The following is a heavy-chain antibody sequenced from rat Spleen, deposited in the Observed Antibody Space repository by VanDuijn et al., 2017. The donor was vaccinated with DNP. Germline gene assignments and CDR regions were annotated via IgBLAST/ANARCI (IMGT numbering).Heavy chain of an antibody. CDR1: GYSITRSYR. D-gene: IGHD1-5*01. Sequence: EVQLQESGPGLVKPSQSLSLTCSVTGYSITRSYRWNWIRKFPGNKLEWMGNINSAGSTNYNPSLKSRISITRDTSKNQFFLQVNSVTTEDTATYYCARLGTQGFAYWGQGTLVTVSS. CDR2: INSAGST. CDR3: ARLGTQGFAY. J-gene: IGHJ3*01. V-gene: IGHV3-3*01.